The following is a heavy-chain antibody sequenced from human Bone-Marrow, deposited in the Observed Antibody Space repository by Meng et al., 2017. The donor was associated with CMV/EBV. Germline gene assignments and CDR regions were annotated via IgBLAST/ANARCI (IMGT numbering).Heavy chain of an antibody. J-gene: IGHJ3*02. CDR3: ARGPLYNWNYDAFDI. V-gene: IGHV4-59*01. D-gene: IGHD1-7*01. Sequence: GSLRLSCTVSGGSISSYYWSWIRQPPGKGLEWIGYIYYSGSTNYNPSLKSRVTISVDTSKNQFSLKLSSVTAADTAVYYCARGPLYNWNYDAFDIWGQGTMVTVSS. CDR1: GGSISSYY. CDR2: IYYSGST.